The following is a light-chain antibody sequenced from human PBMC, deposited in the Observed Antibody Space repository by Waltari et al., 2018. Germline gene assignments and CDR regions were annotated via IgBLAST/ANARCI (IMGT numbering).Light chain of an antibody. J-gene: IGLJ2*01. CDR1: SSNIGSNT. Sequence: QSVLTQPPSASGTPGQRVTISCSGSSSNIGSNTVNWYQQLPGTAPKLLIYTNNQRPSGAPDRFSGSKSGTSASLAISGLQSEDEADYYCAAWDDSLNVVLFGGGTKLTVL. CDR3: AAWDDSLNVVL. CDR2: TNN. V-gene: IGLV1-44*01.